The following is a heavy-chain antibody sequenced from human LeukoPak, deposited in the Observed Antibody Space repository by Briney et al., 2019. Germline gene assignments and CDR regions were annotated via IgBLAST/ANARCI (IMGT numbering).Heavy chain of an antibody. CDR2: IYTSGST. V-gene: IGHV4-4*09. CDR1: GGSISSYY. CDR3: GRDFPAARPPY. J-gene: IGHJ4*02. D-gene: IGHD6-6*01. Sequence: PSETLSLTCTVSGGSISSYYWSWIRQPPGKGLEWIGYIYTSGSTNYNPSLKSRVTISVDTSKNQFSLKLSSVTAADTAVYYCGRDFPAARPPYWGQGTLVTVSS.